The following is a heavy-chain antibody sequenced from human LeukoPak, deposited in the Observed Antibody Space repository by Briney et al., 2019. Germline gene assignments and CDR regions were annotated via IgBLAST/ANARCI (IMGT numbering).Heavy chain of an antibody. CDR1: GFTVSSNY. CDR2: IYSGGST. D-gene: IGHD6-19*01. J-gene: IGHJ5*02. Sequence: GGSLRLSCAASGFTVSSNYMSWVRQAPGKGLEWVSVIYSGGSTYYADSVKGRFTISRDNSKNTLYLQMNSLRAEDTAVYYCARTSGTDSGWWYWFDPWGQGTLVTVSS. CDR3: ARTSGTDSGWWYWFDP. V-gene: IGHV3-53*01.